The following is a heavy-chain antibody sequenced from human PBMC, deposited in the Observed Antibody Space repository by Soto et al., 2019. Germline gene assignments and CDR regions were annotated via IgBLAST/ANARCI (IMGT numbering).Heavy chain of an antibody. V-gene: IGHV3-15*04. J-gene: IGHJ4*02. Sequence: EVQLVESGGGLVKPGGSLRLSCATSGFVFSTAWMSWVRQAPGKGLEWIGLIESKTDGGTADYAAPVKGRFIISREDSKKMLYLEMNSLKIEDTAVYYCTTVHYYGSGSDFSDYWGQGTLVAVSS. CDR2: IESKTDGGTA. CDR1: GFVFSTAW. D-gene: IGHD3-10*01. CDR3: TTVHYYGSGSDFSDY.